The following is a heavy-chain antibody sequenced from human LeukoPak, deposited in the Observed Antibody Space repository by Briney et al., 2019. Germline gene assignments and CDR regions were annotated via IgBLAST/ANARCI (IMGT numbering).Heavy chain of an antibody. CDR2: INPNSGST. Sequence: ASVKVSCKASGYTFTGYYMHWVRQAPGQGLEWMGWINPNSGSTNYAQKFQGRVTMTRDTSISTAYMELSRLRSDDTAVYYCARRVSRYGNWFDPWGQGTLVTVSS. J-gene: IGHJ5*02. CDR1: GYTFTGYY. CDR3: ARRVSRYGNWFDP. V-gene: IGHV1-2*02. D-gene: IGHD5/OR15-5a*01.